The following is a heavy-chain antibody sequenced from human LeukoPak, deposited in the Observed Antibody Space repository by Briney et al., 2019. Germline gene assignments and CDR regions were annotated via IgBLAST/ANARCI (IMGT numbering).Heavy chain of an antibody. V-gene: IGHV3-74*01. J-gene: IGHJ4*02. Sequence: GGSLRLSCAASGLTFSNYWMHWVRQAPGKGLVWVSGINTDGRSTVYADSVKGRFTISRDNAKNSLYLQMNSLRAEDTAVYYCARNKKTYTPMGHWGQGTLVTVSS. CDR1: GLTFSNYW. D-gene: IGHD3-16*01. CDR2: INTDGRST. CDR3: ARNKKTYTPMGH.